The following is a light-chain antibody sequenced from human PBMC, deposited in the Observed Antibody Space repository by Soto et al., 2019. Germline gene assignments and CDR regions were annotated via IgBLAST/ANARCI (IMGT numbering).Light chain of an antibody. CDR2: GAS. CDR3: QQYGSSPTWT. CDR1: QSVSSNH. V-gene: IGKV3-20*01. Sequence: LKKSAGTLCLFTGERATLSCLASQSVSSNHLAWYQQKPGRAPRLLIYGASNRATGIPDRFSGSGSGTDFTLTISRLEPEDSAVYYCQQYGSSPTWTFGQGTNVHIK. J-gene: IGKJ1*01.